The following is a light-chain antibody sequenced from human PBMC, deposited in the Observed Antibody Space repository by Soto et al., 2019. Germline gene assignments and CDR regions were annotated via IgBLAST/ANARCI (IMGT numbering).Light chain of an antibody. CDR1: QSISSW. J-gene: IGKJ1*01. V-gene: IGKV1-39*01. CDR3: QQTYSTPWT. Sequence: DIQMTQSPSTLSASVGDRGTITCRASQSISSWLAWYQQKPGKAPKLLIHDASSLQSGVPSRFSGSGSGTDFALTINSLQPEDFATIYCQQTYSTPWTFGQGTKV. CDR2: DAS.